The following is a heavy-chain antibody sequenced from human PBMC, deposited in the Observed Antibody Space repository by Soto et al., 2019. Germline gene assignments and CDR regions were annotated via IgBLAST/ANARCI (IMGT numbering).Heavy chain of an antibody. J-gene: IGHJ4*02. CDR2: IYYSGST. V-gene: IGHV4-61*01. CDR3: ARHTYYYDSSGPVAY. CDR1: GGSISSGCYY. D-gene: IGHD3-22*01. Sequence: PSETLSLTCTVSGGSISSGCYYWSWLRQRPGKGLEWIGYIYYSGSTNYNPSLKSRVTISVDTSKNQFSLKLSSVTAADTAVYYCARHTYYYDSSGPVAYWGQGTLVTVSS.